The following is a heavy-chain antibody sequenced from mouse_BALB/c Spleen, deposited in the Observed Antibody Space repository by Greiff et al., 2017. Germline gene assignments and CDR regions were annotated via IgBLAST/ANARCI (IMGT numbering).Heavy chain of an antibody. Sequence: EVQRVESGGDLVKPGGSLKLSCAASGFTFSSYGMSWVRQTPDKRLEWVATISSGGSYTYYPDSVRGRFTISRDNAKNTLYLQMSSLKSEDTAMYYCARHTRAMDYWGQGTSVTVSS. CDR2: ISSGGSYT. J-gene: IGHJ4*01. D-gene: IGHD1-1*01. CDR3: ARHTRAMDY. V-gene: IGHV5-6*01. CDR1: GFTFSSYG.